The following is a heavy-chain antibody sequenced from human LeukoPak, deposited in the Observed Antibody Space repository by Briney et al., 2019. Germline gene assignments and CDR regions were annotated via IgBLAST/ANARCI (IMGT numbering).Heavy chain of an antibody. V-gene: IGHV4-34*01. CDR2: INHSGST. J-gene: IGHJ4*02. D-gene: IGHD3-10*01. CDR3: ARWFGAIDY. Sequence: SETMSLTCAVYGGSFSGYYWSWIRQPPGKGLEWIGEINHSGSTTYNPSLKSGVTISVDTSKNQFSLKLSSVTAADTAVYYCARWFGAIDYWGQGTLVTVSS. CDR1: GGSFSGYY.